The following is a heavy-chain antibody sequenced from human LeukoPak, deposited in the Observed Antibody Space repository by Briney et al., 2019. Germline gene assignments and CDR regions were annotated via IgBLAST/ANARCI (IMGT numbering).Heavy chain of an antibody. J-gene: IGHJ3*02. V-gene: IGHV3-30*04. Sequence: PGGSLRLSCAASGFTFSSYAMHWVRQAPGKGLEWVAVISYDGSNKYYADSVKGRFTISRDNSKNTLYLQMNSLRAEDTAVYYCARENYYDSSGYPDAFDIWGQGTMVTVSS. CDR2: ISYDGSNK. D-gene: IGHD3-22*01. CDR3: ARENYYDSSGYPDAFDI. CDR1: GFTFSSYA.